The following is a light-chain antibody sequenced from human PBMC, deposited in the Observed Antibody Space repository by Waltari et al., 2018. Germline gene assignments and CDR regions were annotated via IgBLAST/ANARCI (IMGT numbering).Light chain of an antibody. CDR2: GAS. Sequence: IQMTQSPSSLSASVGDTVTITCRVSQDILTSLAWYQQRPGKTPKLLIYGASRLQNAVPSRFSGSGSGTDFNITIISLQPEDFATYSCQQYYSSPQSFGQGTKVDSK. CDR1: QDILTS. CDR3: QQYYSSPQS. V-gene: IGKV1-NL1*01. J-gene: IGKJ1*01.